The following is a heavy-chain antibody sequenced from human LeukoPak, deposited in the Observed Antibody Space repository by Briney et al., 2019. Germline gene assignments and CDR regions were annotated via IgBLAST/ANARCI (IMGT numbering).Heavy chain of an antibody. Sequence: GGSLRLSCAASGFTFSNAWMSWVRQAPGKGLEWVGRIKSKTDGGTTDYAAPVKGRFAISRDDSKNTLYLQMNSLKTEDTAVYYCTTDPITQSDVDYWGQGTLVTVSS. CDR2: IKSKTDGGTT. CDR1: GFTFSNAW. J-gene: IGHJ4*02. D-gene: IGHD1-20*01. CDR3: TTDPITQSDVDY. V-gene: IGHV3-15*01.